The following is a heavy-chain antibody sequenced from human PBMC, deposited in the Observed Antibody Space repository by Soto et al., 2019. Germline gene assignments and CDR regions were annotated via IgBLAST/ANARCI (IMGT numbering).Heavy chain of an antibody. CDR3: ARRSSSGSINDRFDP. Sequence: SETLSLTCTVSGGSITSSSSYWGWIRQPPGKGLEWVGSIYYLGNTYYNPSLGSRVTISVDTSKNQFSLKLSSVTAADTAVYYCARRSSSGSINDRFDPWGQGTLVTVSS. CDR1: GGSITSSSSY. V-gene: IGHV4-39*01. CDR2: IYYLGNT. J-gene: IGHJ5*02. D-gene: IGHD3-10*01.